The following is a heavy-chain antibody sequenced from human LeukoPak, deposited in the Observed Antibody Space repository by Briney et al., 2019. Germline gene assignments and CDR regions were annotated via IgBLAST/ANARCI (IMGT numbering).Heavy chain of an antibody. CDR3: ARMSGYCSGDSCYGNNWFDP. V-gene: IGHV1-18*01. Sequence: GASVKVSCKASGYTFTSYGISWVRQAPGQGLEWMGWISAYNGNTNYAQKLQGRVTMTTDTSTSTAYMELRSLRSDDTAVYYCARMSGYCSGDSCYGNNWFDPWGQGTLVTVSS. J-gene: IGHJ5*02. D-gene: IGHD2-15*01. CDR2: ISAYNGNT. CDR1: GYTFTSYG.